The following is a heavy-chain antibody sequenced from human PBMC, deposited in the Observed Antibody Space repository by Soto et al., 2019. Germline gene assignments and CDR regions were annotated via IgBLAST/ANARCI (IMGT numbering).Heavy chain of an antibody. CDR2: IYPGDSDT. CDR1: GYSFTSYW. Sequence: GESLKISCKGSGYSFTSYWIGWVRQMPGKGLEWMGIIYPGDSDTRYSPSFQGQVTISADKSISTAYLQWSSLKASDTAMYYCARRSFFDSSGYYYAQNWFDPWGLGSLGTVSS. V-gene: IGHV5-51*01. J-gene: IGHJ5*01. D-gene: IGHD3-22*01. CDR3: ARRSFFDSSGYYYAQNWFDP.